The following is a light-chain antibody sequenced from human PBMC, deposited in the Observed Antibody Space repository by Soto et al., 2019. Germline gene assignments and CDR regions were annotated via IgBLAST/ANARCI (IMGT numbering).Light chain of an antibody. CDR2: DVN. Sequence: QSALTQPASVSGSPGQSITISCTGTSSDVGGYNYVSWYQQHPGKAPKLMIFDVNNRPSGVSNRFSGSKSGNTASLTISGLQAEDEADYYCSSYTTSTTLEVFGGGTKPPS. CDR3: SSYTTSTTLEV. CDR1: SSDVGGYNY. J-gene: IGLJ2*01. V-gene: IGLV2-14*01.